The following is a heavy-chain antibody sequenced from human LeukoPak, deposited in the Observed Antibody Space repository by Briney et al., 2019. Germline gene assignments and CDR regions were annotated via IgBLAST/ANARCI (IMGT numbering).Heavy chain of an antibody. J-gene: IGHJ4*02. Sequence: GGSLRLSRAASGFTFDDYGMSWVRQAPGKGLEWVSGINWNGGSTGYADSVEGRFTISRDNAKNSLYLQMNSLRAEDTALYFCARSLRFLEWLSPLDYWGQGTLVTVSS. CDR2: INWNGGST. CDR3: ARSLRFLEWLSPLDY. V-gene: IGHV3-20*04. CDR1: GFTFDDYG. D-gene: IGHD3-3*01.